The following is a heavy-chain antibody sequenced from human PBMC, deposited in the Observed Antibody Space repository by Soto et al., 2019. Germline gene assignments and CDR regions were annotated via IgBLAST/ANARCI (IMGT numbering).Heavy chain of an antibody. CDR2: ISPGSRYP. CDR1: GFTFSDYY. CDR3: VRGGGGGLFDP. J-gene: IGHJ5*02. V-gene: IGHV3-11*06. D-gene: IGHD2-15*01. Sequence: PGGSLRLSCASSGFTFSDYYMSWIRQAPGKGLEWLSYISPGSRYPAYADSVKGRFTISRDNARRSLSLQMNSLTFDDTAIYYCVRGGGGGLFDPWGQGSMVTVSS.